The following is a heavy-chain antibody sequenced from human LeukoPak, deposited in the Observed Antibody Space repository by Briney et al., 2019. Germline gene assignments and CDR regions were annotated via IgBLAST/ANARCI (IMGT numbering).Heavy chain of an antibody. CDR3: AKALRAAHRPVYTYYYMDV. CDR1: EFTFNSYA. J-gene: IGHJ6*03. V-gene: IGHV3-23*01. D-gene: IGHD5/OR15-5a*01. Sequence: GGSLRLSCAASEFTFNSYAMNWVRQAPGKGLERVSTISGSGDTTYYADSVRGRFTISRDKSKNTVFLQMNSLRADDTAVYYCAKALRAAHRPVYTYYYMDVWGKGTTVTVSS. CDR2: ISGSGDTT.